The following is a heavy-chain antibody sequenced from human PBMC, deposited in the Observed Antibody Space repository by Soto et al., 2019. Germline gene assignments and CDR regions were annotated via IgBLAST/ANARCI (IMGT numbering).Heavy chain of an antibody. V-gene: IGHV1-18*01. CDR3: ARHSYDILTGYPYYFDY. CDR1: GYTFTSYA. Sequence: ASVKVSCKASGYTFTSYAISWVRQAPGQGLEWMGWISAYNGNTNYAQKLQGRVTMTTDTSTSTAYMELRSLRSDDTAVYYCARHSYDILTGYPYYFDYWGQGTLVTVS. J-gene: IGHJ4*02. CDR2: ISAYNGNT. D-gene: IGHD3-9*01.